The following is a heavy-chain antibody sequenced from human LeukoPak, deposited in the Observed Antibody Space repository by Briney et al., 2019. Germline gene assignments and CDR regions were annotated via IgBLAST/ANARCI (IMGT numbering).Heavy chain of an antibody. J-gene: IGHJ4*02. D-gene: IGHD2-15*01. CDR3: ASGECSGGSCYALAGY. CDR1: GGSISSYY. V-gene: IGHV4-59*01. Sequence: SETLSLTCTVSGGSISSYYWSWIRQPPGKGLEWIGYIYYSGSTNYNPSLKSRVTISVDTSRNQFSLKLSSVTAADTAVYYCASGECSGGSCYALAGYWDQGTLVTVSS. CDR2: IYYSGST.